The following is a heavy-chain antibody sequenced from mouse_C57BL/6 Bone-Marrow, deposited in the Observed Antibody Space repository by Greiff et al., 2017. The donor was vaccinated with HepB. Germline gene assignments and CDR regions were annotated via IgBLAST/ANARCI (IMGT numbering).Heavy chain of an antibody. Sequence: LQQSGAELVRPGASVKMSCKASGYTFTSYNIHWVKQTPRQGLEWIGAIYPGNGDTSYNQKFKGKATLTVEKSSSTAYMQLSSLTSDDSAVYFCARNGTSYAMDYWGQGTSVTVSS. V-gene: IGHV1-12*01. D-gene: IGHD4-1*01. CDR2: IYPGNGDT. CDR1: GYTFTSYN. CDR3: ARNGTSYAMDY. J-gene: IGHJ4*01.